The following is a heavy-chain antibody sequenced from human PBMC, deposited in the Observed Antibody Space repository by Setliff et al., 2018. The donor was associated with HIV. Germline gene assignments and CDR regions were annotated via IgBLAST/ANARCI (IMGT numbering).Heavy chain of an antibody. D-gene: IGHD2-21*01. CDR3: TRGRVVVIAAVKYYYYFDV. Sequence: ASVKVSCKASGYSFTDYYIHWVRQAPGHGLEWVGWINPDSGGTNYAQKFQGRVTMTRDTSINTAYLELSRLRSDDTAVYYCTRGRVVVIAAVKYYYYFDVWGKGTTVTVSS. V-gene: IGHV1-2*02. CDR2: INPDSGGT. CDR1: GYSFTDYY. J-gene: IGHJ6*03.